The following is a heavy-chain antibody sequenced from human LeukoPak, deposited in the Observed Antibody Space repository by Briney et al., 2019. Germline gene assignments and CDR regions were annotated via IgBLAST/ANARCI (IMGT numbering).Heavy chain of an antibody. CDR2: IYYSGST. D-gene: IGHD7-27*01. V-gene: IGHV4-59*01. J-gene: IGHJ2*01. CDR1: GGSISSYY. Sequence: SETLSLTCSVSGGSISSYYWSWIRQPPGKGLEGIGYIYYSGSTNYNPSLKSRVTISVDTSKNQFSLRLSSVTAAHPAVYYCARVPGDGWYFDLWGRGSLVTVSS. CDR3: ARVPGDGWYFDL.